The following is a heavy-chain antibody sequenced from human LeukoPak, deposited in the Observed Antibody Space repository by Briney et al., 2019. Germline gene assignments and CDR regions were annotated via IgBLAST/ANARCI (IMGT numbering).Heavy chain of an antibody. Sequence: TGGSLRLSCAASGFTFSSYEMNWVRQAPGKGLEWVSSISSSSSYIYYADSVKGRFTISRDNAKNSLYLQMNSLRAEDTAVYYCARGQWIQLWHPDYWGQGTLVTVSS. CDR1: GFTFSSYE. CDR3: ARGQWIQLWHPDY. CDR2: ISSSSSYI. V-gene: IGHV3-21*01. D-gene: IGHD5-18*01. J-gene: IGHJ4*02.